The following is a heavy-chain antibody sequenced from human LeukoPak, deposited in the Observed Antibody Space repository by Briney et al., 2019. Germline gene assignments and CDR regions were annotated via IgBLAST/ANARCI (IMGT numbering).Heavy chain of an antibody. CDR1: GFTFDDYA. Sequence: QPGGSLRLSCAASGFTFDDYAMHWVRQATGKGLEWVSAIGTAGDTYYPGSVKGRFTISRENAKNSLYLQMNSLRAGDTAVYYCARAVSGREYYFDYWGQGTLVTVSS. J-gene: IGHJ4*02. CDR3: ARAVSGREYYFDY. D-gene: IGHD1-26*01. CDR2: IGTAGDT. V-gene: IGHV3-13*01.